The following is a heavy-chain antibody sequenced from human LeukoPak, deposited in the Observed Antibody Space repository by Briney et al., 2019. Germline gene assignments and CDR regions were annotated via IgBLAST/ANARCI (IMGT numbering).Heavy chain of an antibody. CDR1: GGSISSYY. Sequence: SETLSLTCTFSGGSISSYYWSWIRQPAGKGLEWIGRIYTSGSTNYNPSLKSRVTMSVDTSKNQFSLKLSSVTAADTAVYYCARVSGRGYSGYDWSFDYWGQGTLVTVSS. V-gene: IGHV4-4*07. J-gene: IGHJ4*02. CDR2: IYTSGST. CDR3: ARVSGRGYSGYDWSFDY. D-gene: IGHD5-12*01.